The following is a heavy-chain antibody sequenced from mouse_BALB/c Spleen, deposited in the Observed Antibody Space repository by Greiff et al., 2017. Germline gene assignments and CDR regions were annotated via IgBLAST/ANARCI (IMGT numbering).Heavy chain of an antibody. CDR2: IRSKSNNYAT. D-gene: IGHD2-14*01. V-gene: IGHV10S3*01. CDR1: GFTFNTNA. J-gene: IGHJ3*01. Sequence: EVQLVETGGGLVQPKGSLKLSCAASGFTFNTNAMNWVRQAPGKGLEWVARIRSKSNNYATYYADSVKDRFTISRDDSQSMLYLQMNNLKTEDTAMYDCVREFDRYESWFAYWGQGTLVTVSA. CDR3: VREFDRYESWFAY.